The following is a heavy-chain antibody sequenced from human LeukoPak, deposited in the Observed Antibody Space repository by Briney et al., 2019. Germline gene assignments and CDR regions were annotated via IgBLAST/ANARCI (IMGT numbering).Heavy chain of an antibody. Sequence: PGGSLRLSCAASGFTFSSYGMSWVRQAPGKGLEWVSYISSSGSTIYYADSVKGRFTISRDNAKNSLYLQMNSLRAEDTAVYYCARNPNNFWSGPVPNWFDPWGQGTLVTVSS. CDR3: ARNPNNFWSGPVPNWFDP. V-gene: IGHV3-48*01. D-gene: IGHD3-3*01. CDR1: GFTFSSYG. J-gene: IGHJ5*02. CDR2: ISSSGSTI.